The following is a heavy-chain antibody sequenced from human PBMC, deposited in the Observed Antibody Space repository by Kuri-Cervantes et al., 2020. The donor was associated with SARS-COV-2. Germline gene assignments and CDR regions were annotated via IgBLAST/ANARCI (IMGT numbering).Heavy chain of an antibody. D-gene: IGHD3-3*01. V-gene: IGHV3-7*01. CDR1: GFIFSNYW. J-gene: IGHJ4*02. Sequence: GESLKISCAGSGFIFSNYWMTWVRQAPGKGLEWVANIKQDGSEEFYVDSVEGRFTVSRDNAKKSLLLQMNSLRVEDTAVYYCARASFDFWSGYYTGYFFDYWGQGTLVTVSS. CDR3: ARASFDFWSGYYTGYFFDY. CDR2: IKQDGSEE.